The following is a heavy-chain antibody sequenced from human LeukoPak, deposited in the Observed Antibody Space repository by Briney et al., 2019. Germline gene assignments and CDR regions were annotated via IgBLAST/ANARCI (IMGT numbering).Heavy chain of an antibody. CDR3: AASLWFGIYPDY. D-gene: IGHD3-10*01. CDR2: IYYSGST. V-gene: IGHV4-39*07. J-gene: IGHJ4*02. CDR1: GGSISSSSYY. Sequence: PSETLSLTCTVSGGSISSSSYYWGWIRQPPGKGLEWIGSIYYSGSTYYNPSFKSRVTISVDTSNNHLSLSLNSVTAADTAVYYCAASLWFGIYPDYWGQGSLVTVSS.